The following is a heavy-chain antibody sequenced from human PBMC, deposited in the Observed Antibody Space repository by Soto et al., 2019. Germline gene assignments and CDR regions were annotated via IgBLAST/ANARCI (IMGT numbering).Heavy chain of an antibody. Sequence: QVQLVESGGGVVQPGRSLRLSCAASGFTFGTYGVHWVRQAPGKGLEWVAIISYDGSNKYYADSVKGRFTISRDNSKNTLYLQMNSLRAEDTAVYYCAKDPTGLWGYSYGPFDYWGQGTLVTVSS. CDR3: AKDPTGLWGYSYGPFDY. V-gene: IGHV3-30*18. D-gene: IGHD5-18*01. CDR1: GFTFGTYG. J-gene: IGHJ4*02. CDR2: ISYDGSNK.